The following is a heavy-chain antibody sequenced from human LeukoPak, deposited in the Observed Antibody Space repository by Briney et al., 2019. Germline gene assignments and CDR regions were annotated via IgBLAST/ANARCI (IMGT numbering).Heavy chain of an antibody. V-gene: IGHV3-21*01. D-gene: IGHD6-19*01. Sequence: GGSLRLSCAASGFTFSSYSMNWVRQAPGKGLEWVSSISSSSIYIYYADSLKGRFTISRNNAKNSLYLHIDSLRAEDTAVYYCARGRVGQWLVDAFDIWGQGTMVTVSS. J-gene: IGHJ3*02. CDR3: ARGRVGQWLVDAFDI. CDR2: ISSSSIYI. CDR1: GFTFSSYS.